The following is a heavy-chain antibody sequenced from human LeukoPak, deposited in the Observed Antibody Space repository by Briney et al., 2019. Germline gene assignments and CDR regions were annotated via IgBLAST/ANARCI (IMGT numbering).Heavy chain of an antibody. CDR3: AKTGYGGNGNWLDP. J-gene: IGHJ5*02. V-gene: IGHV4-4*09. D-gene: IGHD5-12*01. CDR2: TFHSGST. CDR1: GGSISSYY. Sequence: SETPSLTCTVSGGSISSYYWSWIRQPPGKGLEWIGYTFHSGSTNYNPSLKSRATISVDTSKNQFSLKLNSMTAADTAVYYCAKTGYGGNGNWLDPWGQGTLVTVSS.